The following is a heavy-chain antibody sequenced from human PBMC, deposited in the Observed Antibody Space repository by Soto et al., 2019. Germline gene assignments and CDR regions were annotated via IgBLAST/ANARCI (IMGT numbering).Heavy chain of an antibody. CDR2: IYYSGST. V-gene: IGHV4-59*01. CDR3: ARGRGYSYGWSPDFDY. D-gene: IGHD5-18*01. CDR1: GGSISSYY. J-gene: IGHJ4*02. Sequence: SETLSLTCTVSGGSISSYYWSWIRQPPGKGLEWIGYIYYSGSTNYNPSLKSRVTISVDTSKNQFSLKLSSVTAADTAVYYCARGRGYSYGWSPDFDYWGQGTLVTVSS.